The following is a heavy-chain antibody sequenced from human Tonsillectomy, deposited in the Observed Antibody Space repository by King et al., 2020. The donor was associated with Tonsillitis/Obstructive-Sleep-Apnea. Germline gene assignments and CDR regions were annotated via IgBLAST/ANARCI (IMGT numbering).Heavy chain of an antibody. CDR3: ARAPEGLHYYYMDV. J-gene: IGHJ6*03. Sequence: VQPVESGGGLVKPGGSLRLSCAASGFTFSDYYMSWIRQAPGKGLEWVSYISSSSSYTNYADSVKGRFTISRDNAKNSLYLQMNSLRAEDTAVYYCARAPEGLHYYYMDVWGKGTTVTVSS. CDR1: GFTFSDYY. CDR2: ISSSSSYT. V-gene: IGHV3-11*05.